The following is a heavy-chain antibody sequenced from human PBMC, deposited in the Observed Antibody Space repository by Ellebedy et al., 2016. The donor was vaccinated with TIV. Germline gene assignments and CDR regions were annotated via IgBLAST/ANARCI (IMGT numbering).Heavy chain of an antibody. D-gene: IGHD3-16*01. CDR3: ARDLEEEVTGGFDY. J-gene: IGHJ4*02. CDR2: ISRDANNK. Sequence: PGGSLRLSCAASGFTFSDYAMFWLRQAPGKGLERVAVISRDANNKNYAESVKGRFTISRDNSKNTQYLQMNSLRAEDTAVYYCARDLEEEVTGGFDYWGQGTLVTVSS. CDR1: GFTFSDYA. V-gene: IGHV3-30-3*01.